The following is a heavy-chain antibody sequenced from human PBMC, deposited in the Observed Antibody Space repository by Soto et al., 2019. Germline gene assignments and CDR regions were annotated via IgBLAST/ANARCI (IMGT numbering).Heavy chain of an antibody. D-gene: IGHD6-13*01. CDR2: IYYSGST. CDR1: GGSISSYY. CDR3: ARASYSSSWYFYY. J-gene: IGHJ4*02. V-gene: IGHV4-59*01. Sequence: QVQLQESGPGLVKPSETLSLTCTVSGGSISSYYWSWIRQPPGKGLEWIGYIYYSGSTNYNPSLMRRETISVDRSKNQFFLMLSSVTAAQTDVYYCARASYSSSWYFYYWGQRTLVTVSS.